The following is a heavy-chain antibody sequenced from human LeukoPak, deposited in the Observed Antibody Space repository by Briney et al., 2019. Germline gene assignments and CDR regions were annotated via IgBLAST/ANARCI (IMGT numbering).Heavy chain of an antibody. CDR2: INHSGST. CDR3: ASAPGRWFDP. J-gene: IGHJ5*02. V-gene: IGHV4-34*01. Sequence: SETLSLTCAVYGGTFSGYYWSWIRQPPGKGLEWIGEINHSGSTNYNPSLKSRVTISVDTSKNQFSLKLSSVTAADTAVYYCASAPGRWFDPWGQGTLVTVSS. CDR1: GGTFSGYY.